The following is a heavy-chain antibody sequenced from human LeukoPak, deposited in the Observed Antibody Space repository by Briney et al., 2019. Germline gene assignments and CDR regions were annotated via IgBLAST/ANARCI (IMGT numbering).Heavy chain of an antibody. CDR3: ARGGIAAAKYFQH. J-gene: IGHJ1*01. D-gene: IGHD6-13*01. CDR2: IYYSGST. V-gene: IGHV4-31*03. Sequence: PSETLSLTCTVSGGSISSGGYYWSWIRQHPGKGLEWIGYIYYSGSTYYNPSLKSRVTISVDTSKNQFSLKLSSVTAADTVVYYCARGGIAAAKYFQHWGQGTLVTVSS. CDR1: GGSISSGGYY.